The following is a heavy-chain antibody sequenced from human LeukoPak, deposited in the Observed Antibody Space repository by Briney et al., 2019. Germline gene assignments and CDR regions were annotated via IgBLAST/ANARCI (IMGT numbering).Heavy chain of an antibody. J-gene: IGHJ6*02. CDR3: ARDGSLDV. D-gene: IGHD6-13*01. CDR1: GYTFNDYY. CDR2: INPNSGDT. Sequence: ASVKVSCKAFGYTFNDYYMHWMRQAPGQGPEWMGWINPNSGDTNYAQKLQGRVTMTRDTSISTTCMELSRLRFDDTAVYYCARDGSLDVWGQGTTVTVSS. V-gene: IGHV1-2*02.